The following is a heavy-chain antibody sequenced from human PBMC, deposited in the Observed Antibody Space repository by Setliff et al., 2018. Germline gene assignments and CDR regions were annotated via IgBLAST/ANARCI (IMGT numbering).Heavy chain of an antibody. D-gene: IGHD1-26*01. J-gene: IGHJ4*02. CDR3: ATEMGLKHLDY. CDR2: INPNSGGT. V-gene: IGHV1-2*02. Sequence: ASVKVSCKASGYTFTGYYIHWVRQAPGQGLEWMGYINPNSGGTSSAQNFQGRVTIARDTSIDTAFMELSRLTSDDTAMYYCATEMGLKHLDYWGQGTLVTVSS. CDR1: GYTFTGYY.